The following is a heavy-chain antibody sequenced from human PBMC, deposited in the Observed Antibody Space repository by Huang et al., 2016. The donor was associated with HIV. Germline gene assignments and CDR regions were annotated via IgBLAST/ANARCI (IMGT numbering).Heavy chain of an antibody. CDR3: ARGRGDARGFLGLDF. J-gene: IGHJ4*02. CDR2: INHSGRT. Sequence: QVQLHQWGAGLLKPSETLSLTRAVYGGSFSGPNWTWIRQTPGKGLEWIGEINHSGRTNYSPSLKRRVTISLDTSKNQFSLRLRSVTAADTAVYYCARGRGDARGFLGLDFWGQGTLVTVSS. V-gene: IGHV4-34*01. CDR1: GGSFSGPN. D-gene: IGHD3-16*01.